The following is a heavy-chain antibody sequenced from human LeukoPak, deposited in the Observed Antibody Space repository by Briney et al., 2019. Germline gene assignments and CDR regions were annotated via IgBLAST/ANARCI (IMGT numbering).Heavy chain of an antibody. J-gene: IGHJ3*01. CDR3: AKDMVATNDAFAF. CDR1: GFTFDDYA. D-gene: IGHD5-24*01. Sequence: SLRLSCAASGFTFDDYAMHWVRQAPGKGLEWVSGISWNSGSIGYADSVKGRFTISRDNAKNSLYLQMNSLRAEDTALYYCAKDMVATNDAFAFWGQGTMVTVSS. V-gene: IGHV3-9*01. CDR2: ISWNSGSI.